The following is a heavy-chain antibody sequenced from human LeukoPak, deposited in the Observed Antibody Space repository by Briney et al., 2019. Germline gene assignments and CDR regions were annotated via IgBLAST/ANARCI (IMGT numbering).Heavy chain of an antibody. D-gene: IGHD6-13*01. V-gene: IGHV3-33*08. Sequence: PGGSLRLSCAASGFTFDDYAMHWVRQAPGKGLEWVAVIWYDGSNKDYTDSVRGRFTISRDNSKNTLYLQMNSLRAEDTAVYYCAREHTIAATGTHWFDPWGQGTLVTVSS. CDR2: IWYDGSNK. J-gene: IGHJ5*02. CDR1: GFTFDDYA. CDR3: AREHTIAATGTHWFDP.